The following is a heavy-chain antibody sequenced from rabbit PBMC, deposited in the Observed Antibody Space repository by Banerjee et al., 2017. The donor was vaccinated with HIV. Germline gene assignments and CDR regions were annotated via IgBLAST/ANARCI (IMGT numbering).Heavy chain of an antibody. CDR2: IYTSDDST. CDR1: GFSFSSNYY. D-gene: IGHD7-1*01. Sequence: QSLEESGGDLVKPGASLTLTCTASGFSFSSNYYMCWVRQAPGKGLEWIACIYTSDDSTWYASWAKGRFTISKTSSTTVTLQMTSLTAADTATYFCARGLTNHGYMYSRLNLWGPGTLVTVS. V-gene: IGHV1S40*01. J-gene: IGHJ6*01. CDR3: ARGLTNHGYMYSRLNL.